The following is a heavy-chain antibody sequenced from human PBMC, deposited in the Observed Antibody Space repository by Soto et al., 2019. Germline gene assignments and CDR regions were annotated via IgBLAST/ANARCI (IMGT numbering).Heavy chain of an antibody. CDR3: ARLGYCSGGSCYGNFDS. Sequence: PXEXLKISYKCSGYXFTSYLLLWVRHMAGKGLEWMGIIYPGDSDTRYSPSFQGQVTISADKSISTAYLQWSSLKASDTAMYYCARLGYCSGGSCYGNFDSWGQGNLVTVSA. V-gene: IGHV5-51*01. CDR1: GYXFTSYL. D-gene: IGHD2-15*01. CDR2: IYPGDSDT. J-gene: IGHJ4*02.